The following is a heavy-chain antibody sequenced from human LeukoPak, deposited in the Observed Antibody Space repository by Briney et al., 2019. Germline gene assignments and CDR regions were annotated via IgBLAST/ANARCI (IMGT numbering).Heavy chain of an antibody. V-gene: IGHV3-48*01. CDR1: GFTFSSYA. CDR2: ISSSSITI. CDR3: ARPGGTTTPDY. J-gene: IGHJ4*02. Sequence: GGSLRLSCAASGFTFSSYAMHWVRQAPGKGLEWVSYISSSSITIYYTDSVKGRFTISRDNAKNSLYLQMNSLRAEDTAVYYCARPGGTTTPDYWGQGTLVTVSS. D-gene: IGHD4-17*01.